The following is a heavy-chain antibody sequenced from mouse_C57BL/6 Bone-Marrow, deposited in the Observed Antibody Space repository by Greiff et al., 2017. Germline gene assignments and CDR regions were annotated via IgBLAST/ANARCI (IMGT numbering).Heavy chain of an antibody. D-gene: IGHD1-1*01. CDR2: IHPNSGST. CDR3: ARGDYYGSSLDY. J-gene: IGHJ2*01. Sequence: QVQLKQPGAELVKPGASVKLSCKASGYTFTSYWMHWVKQRPGQGLEWIGMIHPNSGSTNYNEKFKSKATLTVDKSSSTAYMQRSSLTSEDSAVYYCARGDYYGSSLDYWGQGTTLTVNS. CDR1: GYTFTSYW. V-gene: IGHV1-64*01.